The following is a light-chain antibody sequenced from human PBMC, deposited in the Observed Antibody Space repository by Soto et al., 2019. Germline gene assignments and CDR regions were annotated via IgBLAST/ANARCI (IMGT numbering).Light chain of an antibody. CDR3: QQYDNLPLT. V-gene: IGKV1-33*01. CDR1: QDISNY. J-gene: IGKJ4*01. CDR2: DAS. Sequence: IQMTQSPSSLSASVGDRITITCQASQDISNYLNGYQQKPGKATKLLIYDASNLETVVPSRFSGSGSGTDFTFTISSLQPEDIATYYCQQYDNLPLTFGGGTKVDIK.